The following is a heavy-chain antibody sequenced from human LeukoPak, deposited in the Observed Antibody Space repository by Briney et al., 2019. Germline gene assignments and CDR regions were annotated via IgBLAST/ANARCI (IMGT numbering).Heavy chain of an antibody. V-gene: IGHV3-48*04. CDR1: GFTFSSYS. Sequence: TGGSLRLSCAASGFTFSSYSMNWVRQAPGKGLEWVSYITSSSSAIYYADSVKGRFTVSRDNAKNSLYLQMNSLRAEDTAVYYCARDSRGYDYWGQGTLATVSS. CDR3: ARDSRGYDY. D-gene: IGHD5-12*01. CDR2: ITSSSSAI. J-gene: IGHJ4*02.